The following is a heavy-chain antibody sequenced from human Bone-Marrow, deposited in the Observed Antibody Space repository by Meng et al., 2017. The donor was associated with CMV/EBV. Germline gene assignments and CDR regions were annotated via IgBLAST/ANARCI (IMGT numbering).Heavy chain of an antibody. CDR3: AKDYYYGSGSYYYFDY. J-gene: IGHJ4*02. V-gene: IGHV3-30*02. CDR1: GFTFSSYG. D-gene: IGHD3-10*01. CDR2: IRYDGSNK. Sequence: GGSLRLSCAASGFTFSSYGIHWVRQAPGKGLEWVAFIRYDGSNKYYADSVKGRFTISRDNSKNTLYLQMNSLRAEDTAVYYCAKDYYYGSGSYYYFDYWGQGTLVTVSS.